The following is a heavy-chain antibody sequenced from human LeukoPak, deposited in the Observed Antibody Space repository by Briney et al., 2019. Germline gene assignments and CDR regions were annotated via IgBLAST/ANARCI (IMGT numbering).Heavy chain of an antibody. Sequence: GGSLRLSCAASGFTFSSYWMHWVRQAPGKGLVWFSRINSDGSSTSYADSVKGRFTISRDNAKNTLYLQMNSLRAEDTAVYYCARIVVPDYYDSSGYHYYDYWGQGTLVTVSS. CDR2: INSDGSST. CDR1: GFTFSSYW. V-gene: IGHV3-74*01. J-gene: IGHJ4*02. CDR3: ARIVVPDYYDSSGYHYYDY. D-gene: IGHD3-22*01.